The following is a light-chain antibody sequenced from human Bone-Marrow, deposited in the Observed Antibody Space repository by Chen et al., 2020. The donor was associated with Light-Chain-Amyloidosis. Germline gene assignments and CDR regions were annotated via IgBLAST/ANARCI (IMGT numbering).Light chain of an antibody. Sequence: EVVLTQSPGTLSLSPGEGANLACRASQTISSNYLTWYQQKFGQAPRLLIYGSYSRTTGIPDRFTGSASGTDFTLTINRLEPEDFAMYYCQQYGTSPLTFGGGTKVEIK. V-gene: IGKV3-20*01. CDR2: GSY. J-gene: IGKJ4*01. CDR1: QTISSNY. CDR3: QQYGTSPLT.